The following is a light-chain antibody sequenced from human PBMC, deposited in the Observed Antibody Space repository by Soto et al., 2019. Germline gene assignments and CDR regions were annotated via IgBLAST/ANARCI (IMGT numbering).Light chain of an antibody. V-gene: IGKV3-15*01. CDR1: QSVSST. CDR3: QQYNHWPWT. J-gene: IGKJ1*01. Sequence: DIVLTQSPDTLSLSTGERATLSCRASQSVSSTYVAWYHQKPGQPPRLLISGASTRATGIPARFSGSGSGTEFTLTISSLQPEDFAVYYCQQYNHWPWTFGQGTKVDI. CDR2: GAS.